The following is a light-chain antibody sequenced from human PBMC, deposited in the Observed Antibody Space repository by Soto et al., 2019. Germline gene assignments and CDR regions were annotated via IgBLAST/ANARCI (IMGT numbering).Light chain of an antibody. CDR3: QKYNIAPWT. V-gene: IGKV1-27*01. CDR2: AAS. CDR1: QDIGTF. Sequence: DLQLTQFPSSRSASVGDGVPIICRAIQDIGTFLAWYQQRPGKVPKLLIYAASTLQSGVPSRFSGSGSGTDFTLIISSLQREDVATYYCQKYNIAPWTFGHGTRVEI. J-gene: IGKJ1*01.